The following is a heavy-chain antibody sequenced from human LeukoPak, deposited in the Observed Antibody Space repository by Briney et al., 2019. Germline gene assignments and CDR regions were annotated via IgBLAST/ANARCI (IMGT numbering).Heavy chain of an antibody. J-gene: IGHJ6*03. D-gene: IGHD2-2*01. Sequence: PGRSLRLSCAASGFTFSSYGMHWVRQAPGKGLEWVAVMWYDGSNKYYADSVKGRFTISRDNSKNTLYLQMNSLRAEDTAVYYCAKSYRSSASCYFRSDYYYMDVWGKGTTVTVSS. V-gene: IGHV3-33*06. CDR1: GFTFSSYG. CDR2: MWYDGSNK. CDR3: AKSYRSSASCYFRSDYYYMDV.